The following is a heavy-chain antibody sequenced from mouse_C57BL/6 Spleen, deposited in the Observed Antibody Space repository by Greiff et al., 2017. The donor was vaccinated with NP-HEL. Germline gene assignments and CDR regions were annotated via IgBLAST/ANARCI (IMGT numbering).Heavy chain of an antibody. CDR3: AKGSMVTTFDY. D-gene: IGHD2-2*01. Sequence: VQLVESGAELAKPRASVKLSCKASGYTFTSYWMHWVKQRPGQGLEWIGYINPSSGYTKYNQKFKDKATLTADKSSSTAYMQLSSLTYEDSAVYYCAKGSMVTTFDYWGQGTTLTVSS. CDR1: GYTFTSYW. CDR2: INPSSGYT. V-gene: IGHV1-7*01. J-gene: IGHJ2*01.